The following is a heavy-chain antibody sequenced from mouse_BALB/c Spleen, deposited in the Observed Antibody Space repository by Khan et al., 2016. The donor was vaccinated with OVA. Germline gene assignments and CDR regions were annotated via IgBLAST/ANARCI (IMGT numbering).Heavy chain of an antibody. J-gene: IGHJ3*01. CDR3: ARGYWFVY. Sequence: EVKLVESGGGLVKPGGSLKVSCAASGFTFSNYALSWVRHTPEKRLEWVASISSGGTTYYPDSVKGRFTISRDDARNILFLQMSSLRSEDTAMYYCARGYWFVYWGQGTLVTVSA. V-gene: IGHV5-6-5*01. CDR2: ISSGGTT. CDR1: GFTFSNYA.